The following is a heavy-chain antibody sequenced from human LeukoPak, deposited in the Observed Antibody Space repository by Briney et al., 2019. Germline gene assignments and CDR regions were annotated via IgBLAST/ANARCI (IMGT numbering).Heavy chain of an antibody. V-gene: IGHV3-30*18. D-gene: IGHD3-10*01. CDR2: ISYDGSNK. J-gene: IGHJ3*02. CDR1: GFTFNNFA. Sequence: GGSLRLSCAASGFTFNNFAMSWVRQAPGKGLEWVAVISYDGSNKYYADSVKGRFTISRDNSKNTLYLQMNSLRAEDTAVYYCAKEIRGLTMVRGVDAFDIWGQGTMVTVSS. CDR3: AKEIRGLTMVRGVDAFDI.